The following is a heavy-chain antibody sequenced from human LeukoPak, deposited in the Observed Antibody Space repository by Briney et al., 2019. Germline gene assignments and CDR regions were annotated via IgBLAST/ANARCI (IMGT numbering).Heavy chain of an antibody. CDR3: ARELSGSEFYDAFDI. V-gene: IGHV3-21*01. CDR2: ISSSSYI. CDR1: GFTFSSYS. J-gene: IGHJ3*02. D-gene: IGHD3-10*01. Sequence: PGGSLRLSCAASGFTFSSYSMNWVRQAPGKGLEWVSSISSSSYIYYADSVKGRFTISRDNAKNSLYLQMNSLRAEDTAVYYCARELSGSEFYDAFDIWGQGTMVTVSS.